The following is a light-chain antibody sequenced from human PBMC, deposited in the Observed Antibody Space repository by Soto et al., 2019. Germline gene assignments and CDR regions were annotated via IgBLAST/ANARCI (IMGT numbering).Light chain of an antibody. CDR2: ETS. V-gene: IGKV1-33*01. J-gene: IGKJ5*01. CDR1: HDISTH. Sequence: IQMTQSPSYLSASVGDRVTITCRASHDISTHLNWYQQMPGKAPKLLIYETSTVQTGVPSRFSGHGSGTDFVFTISSLQPEDIGTYYCQQYDNVGITFGQGTRLEIK. CDR3: QQYDNVGIT.